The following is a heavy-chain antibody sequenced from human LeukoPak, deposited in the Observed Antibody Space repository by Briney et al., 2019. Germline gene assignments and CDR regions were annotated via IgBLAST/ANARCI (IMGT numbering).Heavy chain of an antibody. CDR2: INSGGGTT. Sequence: GGSPRLSCAASGFTLSRSTMSWLRQAPGKGLEWLSAINSGGGTTSAESVKGRFTISRDNSKNTLFLQMNSLRDDDTAIYYCARGSDTAGSYRPFDYWGQGTLVTVSS. CDR3: ARGSDTAGSYRPFDY. J-gene: IGHJ4*02. CDR1: GFTLSRST. D-gene: IGHD3-10*01. V-gene: IGHV3-23*01.